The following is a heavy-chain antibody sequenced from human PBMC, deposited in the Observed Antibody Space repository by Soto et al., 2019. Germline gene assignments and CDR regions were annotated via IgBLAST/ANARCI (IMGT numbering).Heavy chain of an antibody. J-gene: IGHJ5*02. D-gene: IGHD6-13*01. CDR2: ISYDGSNK. Sequence: GSLRLSCAASGFTFSSYGMHWVRQAPGKGLEWVAVISYDGSNKYYADSVKGRFTISRDNPKNTLYLQMNSLRAEDTAVYYCAHYLGAQGSNWYKWVDTGGQGTLVTVSS. CDR3: AHYLGAQGSNWYKWVDT. CDR1: GFTFSSYG. V-gene: IGHV3-30*03.